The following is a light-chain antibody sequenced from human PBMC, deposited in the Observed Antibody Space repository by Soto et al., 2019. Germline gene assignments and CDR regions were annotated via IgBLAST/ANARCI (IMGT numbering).Light chain of an antibody. J-gene: IGKJ2*01. CDR3: QQYGSSPMYT. V-gene: IGKV3-20*01. Sequence: EIVLTQSPGTLSLSPGERATLSCRASQSVSSSYLAWYQQKPGQAPRLLIHGASARATGIPDRFSGSGSGTDFTPTISRLEPEDFAVYFCQQYGSSPMYTFGQGTKLEIK. CDR2: GAS. CDR1: QSVSSSY.